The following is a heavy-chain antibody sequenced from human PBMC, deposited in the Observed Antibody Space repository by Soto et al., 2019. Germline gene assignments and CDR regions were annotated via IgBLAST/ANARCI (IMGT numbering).Heavy chain of an antibody. CDR1: GDTFSFYT. CDR2: INPILSMS. CDR3: ATNYGSGYRAFDY. V-gene: IGHV1-69*02. J-gene: IGHJ4*02. D-gene: IGHD3-10*01. Sequence: QVQLVQSGAEVKKPGSSVKVSCKASGDTFSFYTINWVRQAPGLGLEWMGRINPILSMSNYAQKFQGRVMITAEKSTSTAYMELSSLRSDDTAMYYCATNYGSGYRAFDYWGQGALVTVSS.